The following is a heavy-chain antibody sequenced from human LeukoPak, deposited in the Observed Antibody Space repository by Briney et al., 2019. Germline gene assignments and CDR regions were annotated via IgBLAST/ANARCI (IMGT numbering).Heavy chain of an antibody. CDR3: ARGRLRGYSYGPPAEYFQH. V-gene: IGHV4-34*01. Sequence: SETLSLTCAVYGGSFSGYCWSWIRQPPGKGLEWIGEINHSGSTNYNPSLKSRVTISVDTSKNQFSLKLSSVTAADTAVYYCARGRLRGYSYGPPAEYFQHWGQGTLVTISS. D-gene: IGHD5-18*01. J-gene: IGHJ1*01. CDR2: INHSGST. CDR1: GGSFSGYC.